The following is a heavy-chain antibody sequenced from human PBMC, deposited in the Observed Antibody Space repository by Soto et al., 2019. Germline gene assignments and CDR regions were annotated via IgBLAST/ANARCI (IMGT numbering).Heavy chain of an antibody. CDR2: ISYDGSNK. V-gene: IGHV3-30*18. CDR1: GFTFSSYG. D-gene: IGHD3-22*01. J-gene: IGHJ3*02. CDR3: AKCYYDSKGAFDI. Sequence: GGSLRLSCAASGFTFSSYGMHWVRQAPGKGLEWVAVISYDGSNKYYADSVKGRFTISRDNSKNTLYLQMNSLRAEDTAVYYCAKCYYDSKGAFDIWGQGTMVTVSS.